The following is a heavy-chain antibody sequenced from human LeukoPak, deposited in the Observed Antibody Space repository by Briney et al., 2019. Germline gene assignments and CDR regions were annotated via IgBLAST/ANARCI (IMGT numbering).Heavy chain of an antibody. Sequence: PGGSLRLSCAASGFTLSDYYMSWIRQAPGKGLEWVSYISSSGSTIYYADSVKGRFTITRDNSKNTLYLQMNSLRAEDTAVYYCARAYSSSWYPHLGSYYYYGMDVWGQGTTVTVSS. J-gene: IGHJ6*02. V-gene: IGHV3-11*01. CDR1: GFTLSDYY. CDR3: ARAYSSSWYPHLGSYYYYGMDV. D-gene: IGHD6-13*01. CDR2: ISSSGSTI.